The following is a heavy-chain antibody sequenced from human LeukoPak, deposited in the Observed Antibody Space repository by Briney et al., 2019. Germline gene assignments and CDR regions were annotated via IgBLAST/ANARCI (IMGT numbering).Heavy chain of an antibody. J-gene: IGHJ1*01. Sequence: PSETLSLTCTVSGGSISSYYWSWIRQPPGKGLEWIGYIYTSGSTNYNPSLKSRVTISVDTSKNQSSLKLSSVTAADTAVYYCASQPYYYDSSGYPVYGYFQHWGQGTLVTVSS. CDR2: IYTSGST. CDR1: GGSISSYY. V-gene: IGHV4-4*09. CDR3: ASQPYYYDSSGYPVYGYFQH. D-gene: IGHD3-22*01.